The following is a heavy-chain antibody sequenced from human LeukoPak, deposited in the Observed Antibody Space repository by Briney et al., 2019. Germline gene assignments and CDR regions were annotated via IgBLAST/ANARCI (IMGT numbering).Heavy chain of an antibody. J-gene: IGHJ5*02. V-gene: IGHV4-34*01. CDR1: GGSFSGFY. Sequence: ASETLSLTCAVYGGSFSGFYWSWICQPPGKGLEWIGEINHSGSTNYNPSLKSRVTISVDTSKNQFSLKLSSVTAADTAVYYCARAGRSRRFDPWGQGTLVTVSS. CDR2: INHSGST. D-gene: IGHD6-13*01. CDR3: ARAGRSRRFDP.